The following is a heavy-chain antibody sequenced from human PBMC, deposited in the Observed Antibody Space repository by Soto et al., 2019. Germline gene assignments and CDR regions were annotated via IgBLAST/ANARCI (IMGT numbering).Heavy chain of an antibody. Sequence: EVQLVESGGGLVQPGGSLRLSCAASGVTFSSYSMNWVRQAPGKGLEWVSYISSRSSSIYYADSVKGRFTISRDSATSSLYLHMSSMSAEDTAVSYCARLEWVVVDAIDFAPWGQGTLVTVSS. D-gene: IGHD2-15*01. V-gene: IGHV3-48*01. CDR1: GVTFSSYS. CDR3: ARLEWVVVDAIDFAP. J-gene: IGHJ5*02. CDR2: ISSRSSSI.